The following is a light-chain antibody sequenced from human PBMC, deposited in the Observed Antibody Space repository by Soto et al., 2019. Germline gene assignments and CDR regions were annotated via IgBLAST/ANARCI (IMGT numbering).Light chain of an antibody. Sequence: EIVLTQSPATLSLSPGEIATLSCRASQSVSSYLAWYQQEPGQAPRLRIYDASNRATGIPARFSGSGSGTDFTLTISSLEPEDVAVYYCQQPYTFGQRTKLEIK. J-gene: IGKJ2*01. CDR3: QQPYT. CDR1: QSVSSY. V-gene: IGKV3-11*01. CDR2: DAS.